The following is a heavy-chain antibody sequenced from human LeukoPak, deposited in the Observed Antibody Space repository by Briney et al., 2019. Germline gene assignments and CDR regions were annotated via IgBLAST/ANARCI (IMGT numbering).Heavy chain of an antibody. Sequence: ASVKVSCKASGYTFTGYYVHWVRQAPGQGLEWLGWINPDSGGTTSAQKFQGGVIMTRDTSISTAYMELTSLRSDDTAVYYCARDGGYGSGSALWGQGTLNTVSS. J-gene: IGHJ4*02. V-gene: IGHV1-2*02. CDR3: ARDGGYGSGSAL. CDR2: INPDSGGT. D-gene: IGHD3-10*01. CDR1: GYTFTGYY.